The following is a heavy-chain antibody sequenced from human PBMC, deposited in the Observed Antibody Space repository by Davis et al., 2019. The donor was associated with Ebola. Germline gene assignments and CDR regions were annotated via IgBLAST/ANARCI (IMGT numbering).Heavy chain of an antibody. J-gene: IGHJ3*02. V-gene: IGHV1-18*01. Sequence: AASVKVSCKASGYTFTSYGITWVRQAPGQGLEWMGWISTYNGNANYAQKVQGRVTMTTDISTTTAHMELRSLRSDDTAVYYCARSRGNLGDDIWGQGTMVTVSS. CDR3: ARSRGNLGDDI. CDR1: GYTFTSYG. CDR2: ISTYNGNA. D-gene: IGHD3-10*01.